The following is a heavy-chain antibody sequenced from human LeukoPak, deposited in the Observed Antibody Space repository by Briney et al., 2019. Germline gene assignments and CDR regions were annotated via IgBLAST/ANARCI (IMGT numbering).Heavy chain of an antibody. V-gene: IGHV4-39*01. J-gene: IGHJ4*02. CDR3: ARGLRYFDWYFSD. D-gene: IGHD3-9*01. CDR1: GGSISSNNYY. Sequence: SETLSLTCTVSGGSISSNNYYWGWIRQPPGKGLEWIGSIYYSGSTYYSPSLKSRVTISVDTSKNQFSLKLSSVTAADTAVYYCARGLRYFDWYFSDWGQGTLVTVSS. CDR2: IYYSGST.